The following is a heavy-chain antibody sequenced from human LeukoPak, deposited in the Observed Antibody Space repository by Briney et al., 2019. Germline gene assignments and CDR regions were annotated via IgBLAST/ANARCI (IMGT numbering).Heavy chain of an antibody. CDR3: ARRQGCSSTSCPPDY. CDR1: GYSFNTYW. CDR2: IYPGDSDT. Sequence: GESLKISCRVSGYSFNTYWVGWVRRMPGKGLEWMGIIYPGDSDTRYSPSFQGQVTMSADKSINTAYLQWSSLKASDNAMYYCARRQGCSSTSCPPDYWGQGTLVTVSS. V-gene: IGHV5-51*01. D-gene: IGHD2-2*01. J-gene: IGHJ4*02.